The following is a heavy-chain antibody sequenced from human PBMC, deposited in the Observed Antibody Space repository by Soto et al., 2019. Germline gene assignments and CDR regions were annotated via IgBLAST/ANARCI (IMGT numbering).Heavy chain of an antibody. D-gene: IGHD3-16*01. CDR2: ITSYYGNT. Sequence: AASVKVSCKASGYTFSSYGLTWVRQAPGQGLEWMGWITSYYGNTNYAQKLQGRVTMTTDTSTSTAYMELRSLRSDDTAVYYCARRVWENSDDFDVWGQGTTVTVSS. V-gene: IGHV1-18*04. J-gene: IGHJ3*01. CDR3: ARRVWENSDDFDV. CDR1: GYTFSSYG.